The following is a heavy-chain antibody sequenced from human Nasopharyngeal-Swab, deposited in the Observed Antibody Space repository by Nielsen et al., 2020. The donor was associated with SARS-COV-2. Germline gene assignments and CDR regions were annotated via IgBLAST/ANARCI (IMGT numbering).Heavy chain of an antibody. CDR2: VKQDGTEK. CDR1: GFTFSDYS. Sequence: GALKISCAASGFTFSDYSMNWLRQAPGKGLEWVANVKQDGTEKYFVDSVKGRFTISRDNAKNSLYLHMNSLRAEDTAVYYCARDEILDYWGQGTLVTVSS. D-gene: IGHD2/OR15-2a*01. V-gene: IGHV3-7*01. J-gene: IGHJ4*02. CDR3: ARDEILDY.